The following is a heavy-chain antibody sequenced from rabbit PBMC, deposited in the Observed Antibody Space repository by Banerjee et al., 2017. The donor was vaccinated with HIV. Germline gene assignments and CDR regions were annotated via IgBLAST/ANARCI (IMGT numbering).Heavy chain of an antibody. CDR1: GFSFSSYYY. CDR2: IDTGSGST. D-gene: IGHD1-1*01. Sequence: QSLEESGGDLVKPGASLTLTCTASGFSFSSYYYMCWVRQAPGKGLEWIACIDTGSGSTWYASWAKGRFTISKTSSTTVTLQLTSLTAADTATYFCARDAYGSSRAYYPFKLWGPGTLVTVS. V-gene: IGHV1S40*01. J-gene: IGHJ4*01. CDR3: ARDAYGSSRAYYPFKL.